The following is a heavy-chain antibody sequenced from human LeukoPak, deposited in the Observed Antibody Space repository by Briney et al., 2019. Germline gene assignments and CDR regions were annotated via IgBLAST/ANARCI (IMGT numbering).Heavy chain of an antibody. CDR2: INHSGST. V-gene: IGHV4-38-2*01. D-gene: IGHD3-10*01. J-gene: IGHJ6*03. Sequence: SETLSLTCAVSGYSISSGYYWGWIRQPPGKGLEWIGSINHSGSTNYNPSLKSRVTISVDTSKNQFSLKLSSVTAADTAVYYCARGPMVRGVRYYYYYMDVWGKGTTVTVSS. CDR3: ARGPMVRGVRYYYYYMDV. CDR1: GYSISSGYY.